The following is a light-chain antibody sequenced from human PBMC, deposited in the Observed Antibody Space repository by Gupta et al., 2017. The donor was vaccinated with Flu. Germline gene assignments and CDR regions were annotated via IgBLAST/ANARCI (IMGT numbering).Light chain of an antibody. Sequence: ETATLSCRASQSISTYLAWYQQKPGQAPRLLIYDVSNRATAIPARFSGSGSGTDFTLTISGLEPEDFAVYYCQQRSNWPPLTFGGGTKVEIK. V-gene: IGKV3-11*01. J-gene: IGKJ4*01. CDR2: DVS. CDR1: QSISTY. CDR3: QQRSNWPPLT.